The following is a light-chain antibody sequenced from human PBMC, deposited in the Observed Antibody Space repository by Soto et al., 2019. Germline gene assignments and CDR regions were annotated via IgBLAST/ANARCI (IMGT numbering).Light chain of an antibody. CDR3: SSYSISTAYL. V-gene: IGLV2-14*01. CDR1: SSDVGGYDY. CDR2: EVS. Sequence: QSVLTLPASVSGSPGQSITISCTGTSSDVGGYDYVSWYQLHPGKAPKLMVFEVSNRPSGVSYRFSGSKSGNTASLTISGLPAEDEADYFCSSYSISTAYLFGTGNKVTVL. J-gene: IGLJ1*01.